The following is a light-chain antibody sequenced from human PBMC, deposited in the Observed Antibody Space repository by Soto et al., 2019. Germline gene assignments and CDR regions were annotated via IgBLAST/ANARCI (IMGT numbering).Light chain of an antibody. V-gene: IGKV3-15*01. Sequence: EIVMTQSPATLSVSPEERATLSCRASQSVANDLAWYQHKPGQAPRLLTHGASTRATGIPARFSGVGSGTEFTLTISSLQSEDFAVYYCQQYNKWPQTFGQGTRLEI. CDR2: GAS. CDR3: QQYNKWPQT. J-gene: IGKJ5*01. CDR1: QSVAND.